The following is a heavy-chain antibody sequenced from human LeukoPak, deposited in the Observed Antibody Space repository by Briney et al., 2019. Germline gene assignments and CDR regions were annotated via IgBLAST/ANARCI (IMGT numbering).Heavy chain of an antibody. CDR1: GFTFNRCW. V-gene: IGHV3-7*03. D-gene: IGHD3-10*01. Sequence: PGGSLRLSCVVSGFTFNRCWMNWVRQAPGKGLEWVAHINPDGRDTYYVDSVKGRFTISRDNSKNTLYLQMNSLRAEDTAVYYCASSMVRGVRGGIDYWGQGTLVTVSS. J-gene: IGHJ4*02. CDR2: INPDGRDT. CDR3: ASSMVRGVRGGIDY.